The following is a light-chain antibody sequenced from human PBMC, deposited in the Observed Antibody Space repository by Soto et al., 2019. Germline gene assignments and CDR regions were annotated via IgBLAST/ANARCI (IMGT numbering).Light chain of an antibody. V-gene: IGLV2-14*03. Sequence: QSALTQPASVSGSPGQSITISCTGTSSDVGGYNYISWYQQHPGKAPKFIIYDVRNRPSGVSNRFSGSRSGNTASLTISGLQAEDEAEYYCSSYTSSNTVIFGGWTKVTVL. CDR2: DVR. CDR3: SSYTSSNTVI. J-gene: IGLJ2*01. CDR1: SSDVGGYNY.